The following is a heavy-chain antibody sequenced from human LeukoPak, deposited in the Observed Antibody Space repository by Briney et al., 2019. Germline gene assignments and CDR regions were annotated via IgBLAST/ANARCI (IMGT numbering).Heavy chain of an antibody. D-gene: IGHD3-22*01. CDR1: GGTFSSYA. J-gene: IGHJ3*02. CDR3: ARGSHYYDSSGYFMDAFDI. Sequence: SVKVSCKASGGTFSSYAISWVRQAPGQGLEWMGRIIPIFGTANYTQKFQGRVTITTDESTSTAYMDMRDLRSEDTAVYYCARGSHYYDSSGYFMDAFDIWGQGTMVTVSS. CDR2: IIPIFGTA. V-gene: IGHV1-69*05.